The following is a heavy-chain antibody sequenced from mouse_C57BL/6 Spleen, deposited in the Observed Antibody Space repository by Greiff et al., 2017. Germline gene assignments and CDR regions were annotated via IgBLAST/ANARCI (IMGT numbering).Heavy chain of an antibody. Sequence: QVQLQQPGAELVRPGSSVKLSCKASGYTFTSYWMHWVKQRPIQGLEWIGNINPSDSETHYNQKFKDKATLTVDKSSSTAYMQLSILTSEDSAVYYCAREYYGSSLDYWGQGTTLTVSS. J-gene: IGHJ2*01. D-gene: IGHD1-1*01. CDR3: AREYYGSSLDY. CDR2: INPSDSET. V-gene: IGHV1-52*01. CDR1: GYTFTSYW.